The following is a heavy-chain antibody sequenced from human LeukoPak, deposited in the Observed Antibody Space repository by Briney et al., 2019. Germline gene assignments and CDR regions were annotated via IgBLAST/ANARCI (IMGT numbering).Heavy chain of an antibody. Sequence: PGGSLRLSCAASGFTVSTTYMSWVRQAPGKGLEWVSIFYSGGSIYYADSVRGKCTISRDTSKNTLYLQMNSLRVEDTAVYYCAKAALGTSGWQGFDYWGQGSLVTVSS. D-gene: IGHD6-19*01. CDR2: FYSGGSI. CDR3: AKAALGTSGWQGFDY. V-gene: IGHV3-66*01. CDR1: GFTVSTTY. J-gene: IGHJ4*02.